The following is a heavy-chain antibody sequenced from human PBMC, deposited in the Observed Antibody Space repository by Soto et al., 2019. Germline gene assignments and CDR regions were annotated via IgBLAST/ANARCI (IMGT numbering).Heavy chain of an antibody. J-gene: IGHJ4*02. V-gene: IGHV3-23*01. Sequence: EVRLLESGGGLVQPGGSLTLYCAASGFTFSTYAMGWVRQAPGKGLEWVSTIQGRDDTTFYADSVRGRFTISRDNSKNTMSLQMNTLRGDDTAVYYCAKETDPRCCYGVDYWGQGALVTVSS. CDR1: GFTFSTYA. D-gene: IGHD2-2*01. CDR2: IQGRDDTT. CDR3: AKETDPRCCYGVDY.